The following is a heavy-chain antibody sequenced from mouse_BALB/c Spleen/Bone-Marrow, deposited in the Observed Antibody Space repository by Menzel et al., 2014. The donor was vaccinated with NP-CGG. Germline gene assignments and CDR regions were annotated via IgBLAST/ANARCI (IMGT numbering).Heavy chain of an antibody. J-gene: IGHJ2*01. CDR1: GYTFTDFN. D-gene: IGHD2-14*01. CDR3: ARGRRYDGPYFDY. CDR2: ISPYIGGT. Sequence: VQLQQPGPELVKPGASVKISCKASGYTFTDFNMHWVKPSHGKSLEWIGFISPYIGGTGYNQKFKSKATLTVDSSSSTAYMELRSLTSEDSAVYYCARGRRYDGPYFDYWGQGTTLTVSS. V-gene: IGHV1S29*02.